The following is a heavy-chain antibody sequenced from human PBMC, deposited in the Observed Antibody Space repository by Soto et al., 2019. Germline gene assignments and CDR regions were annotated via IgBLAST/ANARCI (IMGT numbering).Heavy chain of an antibody. V-gene: IGHV1-46*01. CDR3: ARVAYQSLDN. CDR1: GYTVTTHH. D-gene: IGHD3-16*01. CDR2: INPNDGGT. Sequence: GPSVTVSCKASGYTVTTHHMHWVRQAPGQGLEWMGIINPNDGGTLYAQKFQGRVTMTRDTSTSTVYVELSSLTSEDTAVYYCARVAYQSLDNWGQGTLVTVSS. J-gene: IGHJ4*02.